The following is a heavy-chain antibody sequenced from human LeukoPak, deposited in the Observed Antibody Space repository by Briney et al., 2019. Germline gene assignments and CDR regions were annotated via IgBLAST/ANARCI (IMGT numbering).Heavy chain of an antibody. CDR1: GFTFSSYA. CDR2: ISGSGGSI. V-gene: IGHV3-23*01. Sequence: GGSLRLSCAASGFTFSSYAMSWVRQAPGKGLEWVSAISGSGGSIYYADSVKGRFTISRDNSKNTLYLQMNSLRAEDTAVYYCAKDQSRYFYDSSAYPRNWFDPWGQGTLVTVSS. J-gene: IGHJ5*02. D-gene: IGHD3-22*01. CDR3: AKDQSRYFYDSSAYPRNWFDP.